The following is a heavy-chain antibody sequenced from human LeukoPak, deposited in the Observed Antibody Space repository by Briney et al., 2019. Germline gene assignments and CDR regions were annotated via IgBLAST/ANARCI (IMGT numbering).Heavy chain of an antibody. D-gene: IGHD3-22*01. CDR3: ATGSGYYYGH. J-gene: IGHJ4*02. CDR1: GFTFSSYA. V-gene: IGHV3-33*08. CDR2: AYHDGYYGNSQ. Sequence: PGGSLRLSCAASGFTFSSYAMSWVRQAPGKGLEWVAVAYHDGYYGNSQYYADSVKGRFTISRDNSEKTLYLQMSSLRAEDTAVYYCATGSGYYYGHWGQGTLVSVSS.